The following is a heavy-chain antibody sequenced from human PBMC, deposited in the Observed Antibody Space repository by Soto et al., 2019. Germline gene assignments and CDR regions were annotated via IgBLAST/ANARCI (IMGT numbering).Heavy chain of an antibody. D-gene: IGHD3-22*01. Sequence: AGGSLRLSCVASGFTFNNAWMNWVRQAPGKGLEWVGRIKSKTDGGTTDYAALVKGRFTISRDDSKTTLYLQMNGLKTEDTAVYYCTTAENYYDSSSFDYWGQGNPGHRLL. J-gene: IGHJ4*02. V-gene: IGHV3-15*01. CDR2: IKSKTDGGTT. CDR3: TTAENYYDSSSFDY. CDR1: GFTFNNAW.